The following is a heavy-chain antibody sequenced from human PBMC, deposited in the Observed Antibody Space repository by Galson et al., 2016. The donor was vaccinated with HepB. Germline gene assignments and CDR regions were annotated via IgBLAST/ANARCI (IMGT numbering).Heavy chain of an antibody. D-gene: IGHD2-2*01. J-gene: IGHJ6*02. CDR3: ARDGGRYPTRNIVVVPAAVYGMDV. CDR2: ISGDNGNT. V-gene: IGHV1-18*01. CDR1: GYTFSTYG. Sequence: SVKVSCKASGYTFSTYGIFWVRQAPGQGLEWMGWISGDNGNTKYAQRFQGRVTMTTDTSTRTAYMELRSLRSDDTAVYYCARDGGRYPTRNIVVVPAAVYGMDVWGQGTTVTVFS.